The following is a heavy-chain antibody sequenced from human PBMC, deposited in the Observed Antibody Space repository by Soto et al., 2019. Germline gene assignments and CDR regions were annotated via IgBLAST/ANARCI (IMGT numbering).Heavy chain of an antibody. Sequence: QVQLVQSGAGVEKPGSSVKVSCKVSGGTTSSYTIGRVRQAPGQGLEWLGNIVPMIGKVDYAQKFQERVTITADKFTRTVYIELSSLRYEDTAIYFCALRTGNWNPLADWGQGTLVTVSS. CDR1: GGTTSSYT. D-gene: IGHD1-1*01. CDR3: ALRTGNWNPLAD. V-gene: IGHV1-69*02. CDR2: IVPMIGKV. J-gene: IGHJ4*02.